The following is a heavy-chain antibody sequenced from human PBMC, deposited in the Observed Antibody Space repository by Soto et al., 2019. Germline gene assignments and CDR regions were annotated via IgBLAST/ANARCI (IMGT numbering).Heavy chain of an antibody. Sequence: QTGGSLRLSCAASGFSVSSFGMSWVRQAPGKGLEWVSGFNSKSGQAYYTDSVKGRFTLSRDSSQNTIQLQMNSLRAEDTAVYYCAKDRSDFSDAFEIWGHGTMVTVSS. CDR2: FNSKSGQA. D-gene: IGHD3-3*01. CDR1: GFSVSSFG. J-gene: IGHJ3*02. CDR3: AKDRSDFSDAFEI. V-gene: IGHV3-23*01.